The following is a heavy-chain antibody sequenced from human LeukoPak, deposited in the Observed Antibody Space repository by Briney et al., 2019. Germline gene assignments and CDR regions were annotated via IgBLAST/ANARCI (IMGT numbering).Heavy chain of an antibody. J-gene: IGHJ2*01. CDR2: IYTSGST. V-gene: IGHV4-4*07. CDR1: GASISSNY. Sequence: SETLSLTCSVSGASISSNYWSWIRQPAGKGLEWIGRIYTSGSTNYNPSLKSRVTISVDKSKNQFSLKLSSVTAADTAVYYCARDRPVYSSGYFDLWGRGTLVTVSS. D-gene: IGHD6-19*01. CDR3: ARDRPVYSSGYFDL.